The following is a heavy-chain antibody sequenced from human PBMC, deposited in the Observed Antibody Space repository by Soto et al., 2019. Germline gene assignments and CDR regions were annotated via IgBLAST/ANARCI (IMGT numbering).Heavy chain of an antibody. Sequence: ASVKVSCKASGYTFTSYDINWVRQATGQGLEWMGWMNPNSGNTGYAQKFQGRVTMTRNTSISTAYMELSSLRSEDTAVYYCARGGYSSSSRNYYYGMDVWGQGTTVTVS. CDR2: MNPNSGNT. CDR3: ARGGYSSSSRNYYYGMDV. CDR1: GYTFTSYD. V-gene: IGHV1-8*01. D-gene: IGHD6-6*01. J-gene: IGHJ6*02.